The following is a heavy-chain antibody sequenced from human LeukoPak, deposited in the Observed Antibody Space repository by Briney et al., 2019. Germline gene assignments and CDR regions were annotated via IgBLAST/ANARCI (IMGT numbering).Heavy chain of an antibody. CDR2: ISAYNGNT. D-gene: IGHD5-18*01. CDR1: GYTFTSYG. V-gene: IGHV1-18*01. J-gene: IGHJ6*03. Sequence: ASVKVSCKASGYTFTSYGISWVRQAPGQGLEWMGWISAYNGNTNYAQKLQGRVTMTTDTSTSTAYMELRSLRSDDTAVYYCAREGRVDTAIGDYYYMDVWGKGTTVTVSS. CDR3: AREGRVDTAIGDYYYMDV.